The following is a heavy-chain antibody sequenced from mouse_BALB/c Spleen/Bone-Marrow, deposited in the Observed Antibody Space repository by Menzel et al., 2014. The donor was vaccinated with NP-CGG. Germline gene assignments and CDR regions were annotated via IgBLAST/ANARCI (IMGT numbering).Heavy chain of an antibody. CDR1: GYTFTSYW. J-gene: IGHJ2*01. D-gene: IGHD1-1*01. Sequence: VQLQQSGAELVRPGASVKLSCKASGYTFTSYWMNWVKQRPGQGLEWIGNICPSDSYTNHNQKFKDKATLTVDKSSSTAYMQLSSPTSEDSAVYYCTRSYGSSYEYYFDYWGQGTTLTVSS. CDR3: TRSYGSSYEYYFDY. CDR2: ICPSDSYT. V-gene: IGHV1-69*02.